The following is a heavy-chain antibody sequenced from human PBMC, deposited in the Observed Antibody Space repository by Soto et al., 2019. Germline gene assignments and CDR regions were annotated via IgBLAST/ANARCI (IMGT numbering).Heavy chain of an antibody. CDR1: GFTFNDYY. V-gene: IGHV3-11*01. CDR2: ISGSGTTI. J-gene: IGHJ4*02. D-gene: IGHD3-9*01. CDR3: ARDGDLLTGWSDY. Sequence: QVQLVESGGGLVKPGGSLRLSCVASGFTFNDYYMSWIRQAPGKGLDWVSHISGSGTTIYYADSEKGRFTVSRDNAKKSLYLQMNSLRAEDTAVYYCARDGDLLTGWSDYWGQGTLVTVSP.